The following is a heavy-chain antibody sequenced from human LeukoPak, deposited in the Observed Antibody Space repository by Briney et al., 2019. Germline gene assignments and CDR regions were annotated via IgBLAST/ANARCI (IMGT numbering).Heavy chain of an antibody. D-gene: IGHD1-26*01. CDR2: ISGSSSYI. J-gene: IGHJ4*02. CDR1: GFTVSSNY. CDR3: ARDGVAELMSALDY. Sequence: GGSLRLSCAASGFTVSSNYMSWVRQAPGKGLEWVSSISGSSSYIYYADSLKGRFTISRDNAKNSLYLQMNSLRAEDTAVYYCARDGVAELMSALDYWGQGILVTVSS. V-gene: IGHV3-21*06.